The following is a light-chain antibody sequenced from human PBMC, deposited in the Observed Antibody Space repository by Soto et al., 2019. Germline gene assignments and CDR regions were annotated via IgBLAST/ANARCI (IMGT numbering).Light chain of an antibody. J-gene: IGKJ2*01. CDR2: DVS. CDR3: HQYSDHMYT. Sequence: EIVMTQSPATLSVSPGESATLSCRASQSIRYNLAWYQQIPGQSPRLLIYDVSTRATGIPARFRGSGSATEFTLTISSLQSEDFAVYYCHQYSDHMYTFGQGTKLVIK. CDR1: QSIRYN. V-gene: IGKV3-15*01.